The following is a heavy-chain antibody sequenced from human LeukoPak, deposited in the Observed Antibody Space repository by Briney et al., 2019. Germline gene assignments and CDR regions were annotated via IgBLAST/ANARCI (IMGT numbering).Heavy chain of an antibody. Sequence: ASVKVSCKASGYTFTSYDINWVRQATGQGLEWMGWMNPNSGNTGYAQKFQGRVTITRNTSISTAYMELSSLRSEDTAVYYCARGLGSYFGVVIDYWGQGTLVTVSS. CDR3: ARGLGSYFGVVIDY. V-gene: IGHV1-8*03. D-gene: IGHD3-3*01. CDR1: GYTFTSYD. CDR2: MNPNSGNT. J-gene: IGHJ4*02.